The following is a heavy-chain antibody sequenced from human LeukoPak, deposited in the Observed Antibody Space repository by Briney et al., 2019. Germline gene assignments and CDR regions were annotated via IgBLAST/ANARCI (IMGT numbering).Heavy chain of an antibody. J-gene: IGHJ6*03. CDR2: IIPIFGTA. Sequence: SVKVSCKASGGTFSSYAISWVRQAPGQGLEWMGGIIPIFGTANYAQKFQGRVTITTGESTSTAYMELSSLRSEDTAVYYCARGGHYGGKGFYYYYYMDVWGKGTTVTVSS. D-gene: IGHD4-23*01. CDR3: ARGGHYGGKGFYYYYYMDV. V-gene: IGHV1-69*05. CDR1: GGTFSSYA.